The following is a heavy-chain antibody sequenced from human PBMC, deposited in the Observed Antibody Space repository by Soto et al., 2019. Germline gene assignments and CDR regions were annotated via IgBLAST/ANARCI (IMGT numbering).Heavy chain of an antibody. V-gene: IGHV1-46*01. D-gene: IGHD2-21*01. CDR2: INPSGGRA. CDR3: ARCGASTYAGLQT. CDR1: GYTFTSHY. Sequence: QVQLVQSGAEVKKPGASVKVSCKASGYTFTSHYIHWVRQAPGQGFEWLAMINPSGGRADYAPQFPGRVTLTSATSASTVYMELSRLRSEDTAVYYWARCGASTYAGLQTWGQGSLVCVSS. J-gene: IGHJ5*02.